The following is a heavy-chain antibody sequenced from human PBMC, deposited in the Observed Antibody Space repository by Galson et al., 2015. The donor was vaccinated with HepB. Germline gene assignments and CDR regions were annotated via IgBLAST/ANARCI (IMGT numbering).Heavy chain of an antibody. CDR2: IKSKTDGGTT. V-gene: IGHV3-15*01. Sequence: SLRLSCAASGFTFSNSWMSWFRQAPGKGLEWVGRIKSKTDGGTTDYAAPVKGRFTISRDDSKNTLYLQMNSLKTEDTAVYYCTPHYGDSLHLFDYWGQGTLVTVSS. J-gene: IGHJ4*02. D-gene: IGHD4-17*01. CDR1: GFTFSNSW. CDR3: TPHYGDSLHLFDY.